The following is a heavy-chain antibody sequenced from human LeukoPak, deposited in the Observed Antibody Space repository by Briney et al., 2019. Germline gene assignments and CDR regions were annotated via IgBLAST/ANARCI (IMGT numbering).Heavy chain of an antibody. CDR1: GFTFSSYA. CDR3: AKDDSSSWTPFDY. Sequence: SGGSLRLSCAASGFTFSSYAMSWVRQAPGKGLEWVSAISGSGGSTYYADSVKGRFTISRDNSKNTLYLQMNSLRAEDTAVYYCAKDDSSSWTPFDYWGQGTLVTVSS. D-gene: IGHD6-13*01. J-gene: IGHJ4*02. CDR2: ISGSGGST. V-gene: IGHV3-23*01.